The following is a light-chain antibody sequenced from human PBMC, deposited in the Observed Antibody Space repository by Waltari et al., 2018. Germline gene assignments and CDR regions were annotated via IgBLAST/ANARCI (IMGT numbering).Light chain of an antibody. CDR2: EVT. V-gene: IGLV2-8*01. Sequence: QSALTQPPSASGSPGQSVTIPCTGTSSDVGAYNYVSWYQQHPGKAPKLMIYEVTKRPSGVPDRFSGYKSGNTASLTVSGLQAEDEADYYCSSYAGDNNPYVFGTGTKVTVL. CDR1: SSDVGAYNY. CDR3: SSYAGDNNPYV. J-gene: IGLJ1*01.